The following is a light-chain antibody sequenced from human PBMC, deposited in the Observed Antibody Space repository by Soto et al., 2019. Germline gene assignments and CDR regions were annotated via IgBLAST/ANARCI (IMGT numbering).Light chain of an antibody. CDR1: SSDVVGYNF. V-gene: IGLV2-11*01. CDR2: DVS. J-gene: IGLJ1*01. Sequence: QSALTQPRSVSGSPGQSVTISCTGTSSDVVGYNFVSWYQQYPGKAPKFMIYDVSKRPSGVPDRFSGSKSGNTASLTISGLLAEDEADYYCCSYAGSHPFVFGTGTKLTV. CDR3: CSYAGSHPFV.